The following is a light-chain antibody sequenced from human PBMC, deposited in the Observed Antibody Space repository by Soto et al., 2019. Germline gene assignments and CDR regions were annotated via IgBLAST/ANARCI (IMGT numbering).Light chain of an antibody. J-gene: IGLJ2*01. V-gene: IGLV2-14*01. Sequence: QSALTQPASVSGSPGQSITISCTGTSSDVGGYNYVSWYQQHPGKAPKLMIYDVSNRPSGVSNRFSGSKTANTASLTISGRQAEDEADYYCSSYTCSSTYVVFGGGTKVTVL. CDR2: DVS. CDR3: SSYTCSSTYVV. CDR1: SSDVGGYNY.